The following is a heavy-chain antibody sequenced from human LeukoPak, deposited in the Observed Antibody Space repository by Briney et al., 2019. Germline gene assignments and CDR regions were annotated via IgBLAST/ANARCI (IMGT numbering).Heavy chain of an antibody. CDR2: INHSGST. CDR1: GGSFSGYY. Sequence: SETLSLTCAVYGGSFSGYYWSWIRQPPGKGLEWIGEINHSGSTNYNPSLKSRVTISVDTSKNQFSLKLSSVTAADTAVYYCARKRTYYYGSGSYYRGYFDYWGRGTLVTVSS. V-gene: IGHV4-34*01. J-gene: IGHJ4*02. D-gene: IGHD3-10*01. CDR3: ARKRTYYYGSGSYYRGYFDY.